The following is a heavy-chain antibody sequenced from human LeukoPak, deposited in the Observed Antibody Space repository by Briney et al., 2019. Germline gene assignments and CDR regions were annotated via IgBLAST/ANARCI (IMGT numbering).Heavy chain of an antibody. V-gene: IGHV5-51*01. J-gene: IGHJ4*02. CDR1: GFSFANYW. D-gene: IGHD6-13*01. CDR3: ARRIAATGREFDY. CDR2: MNPANSDS. Sequence: GESPKISCKGSGFSFANYWIAWVRQMPGEGLEWMGIMNPANSDSRYSPSFQGQVTFSADKSISTAYLQWSSLKASDSAMYYCARRIAATGREFDYWGQGTLVTVSS.